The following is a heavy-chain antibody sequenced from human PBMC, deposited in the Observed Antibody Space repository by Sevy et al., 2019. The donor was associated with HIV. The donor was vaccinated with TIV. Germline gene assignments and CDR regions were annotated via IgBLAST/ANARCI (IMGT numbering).Heavy chain of an antibody. CDR3: AKADSSGYYYLDY. D-gene: IGHD3-22*01. CDR2: ISYDGSNK. V-gene: IGHV3-30*18. J-gene: IGHJ4*02. Sequence: GGSLRLSCVASGFTFSSYGMHWVRQAPGKGLEWVAVISYDGSNKYYADSVKGRFTISRDNSKNTLDLQMNCLRTEDTAVYYCAKADSSGYYYLDYWGQGTLVTVSS. CDR1: GFTFSSYG.